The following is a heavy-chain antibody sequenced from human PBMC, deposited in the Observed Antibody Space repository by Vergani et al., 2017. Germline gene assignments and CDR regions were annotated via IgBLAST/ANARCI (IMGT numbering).Heavy chain of an antibody. V-gene: IGHV4-39*01. CDR1: GGSISSSSYY. D-gene: IGHD3-3*01. CDR2: IYYSGST. CDR3: ARQGDMDFWSGYSPYYYYYMDV. Sequence: QLQLQESGPGLVKPSETLSLTCTVSGGSISSSSYYWGWIRQPPGKGLEWIGSIYYSGSTYYNPSLKSRVTISVDTSKNQFSLKLSSVTAADPAVYYCARQGDMDFWSGYSPYYYYYMDVWGKGTTVTVSS. J-gene: IGHJ6*03.